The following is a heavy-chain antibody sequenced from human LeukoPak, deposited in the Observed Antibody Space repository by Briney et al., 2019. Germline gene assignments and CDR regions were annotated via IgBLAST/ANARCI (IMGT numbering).Heavy chain of an antibody. J-gene: IGHJ6*04. V-gene: IGHV5-51*01. Sequence: GESLKISCKGSGYSFTSYWIGWVRQMPGKGLEWMGIIYPVDSDTRYSPSFQGQLTISADKSISTAYLQWSSLKASDTAMYYCARHLWGYYGSGRTLGMDVWGKGTTVTVSS. D-gene: IGHD3-10*01. CDR3: ARHLWGYYGSGRTLGMDV. CDR1: GYSFTSYW. CDR2: IYPVDSDT.